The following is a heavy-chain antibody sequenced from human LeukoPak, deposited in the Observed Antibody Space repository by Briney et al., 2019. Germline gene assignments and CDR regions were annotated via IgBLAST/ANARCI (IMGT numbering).Heavy chain of an antibody. CDR1: GFNFSDYY. D-gene: IGHD6-13*01. Sequence: GGSLRLSCAASGFNFSDYYISWIRQAPGKGLEWVSYISSSGSTIYYADSVKGRFTISRDNAKNSLYLQMNSLRAEDTAVYYCARDSSWYYFDYWGQGTLVTVSS. CDR3: ARDSSWYYFDY. V-gene: IGHV3-11*01. J-gene: IGHJ4*02. CDR2: ISSSGSTI.